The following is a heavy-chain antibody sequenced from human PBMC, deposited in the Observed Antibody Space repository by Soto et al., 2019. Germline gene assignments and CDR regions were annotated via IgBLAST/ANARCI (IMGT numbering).Heavy chain of an antibody. CDR2: IIPIFGTA. J-gene: IGHJ6*02. Sequence: ASVKVCCKASGGTFSSYAISWVRQAPGQGLEWMGGIIPIFGTANYAQKFQGRVTITADESTSTAYMELSSLRSEDTAVYYCARGRYCSSTSCHYYYYYGMDVWGQGTTVTVSS. V-gene: IGHV1-69*13. CDR1: GGTFSSYA. CDR3: ARGRYCSSTSCHYYYYYGMDV. D-gene: IGHD2-2*01.